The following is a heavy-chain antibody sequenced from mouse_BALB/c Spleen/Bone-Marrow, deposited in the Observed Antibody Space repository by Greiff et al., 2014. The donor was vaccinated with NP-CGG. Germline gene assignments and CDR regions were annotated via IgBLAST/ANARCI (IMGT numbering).Heavy chain of an antibody. D-gene: IGHD2-3*01. CDR2: IYPGGGHI. J-gene: IGHJ4*01. V-gene: IGHV1-63*01. CDR1: GYAFTNYW. CDR3: ARRDYDGYPYALDY. Sequence: QVQLQQSGAELVRPGTSVMISCKASGYAFTNYWLGWVKQRPGHGLEWIGNIYPGGGHIYYNEKFKGKATLTADKSSSTAYMQLSSLTSEDSAVYFCARRDYDGYPYALDYWGQGTSVTVSS.